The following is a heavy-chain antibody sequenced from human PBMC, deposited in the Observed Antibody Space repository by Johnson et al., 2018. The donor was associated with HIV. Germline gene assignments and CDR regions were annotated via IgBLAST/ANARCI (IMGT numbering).Heavy chain of an antibody. Sequence: VQLVESGGGVVQPGRSLRLSCSASGFTFSAYGMHWVRQAPGQGLEWVAVISYDGSYKSYADSVKGRFTISRDSSKKTLYLQMNSLRAEDTAVYYCARDEPYNLNAFDIWGQGTMVTVSS. D-gene: IGHD5-24*01. CDR3: ARDEPYNLNAFDI. CDR2: ISYDGSYK. J-gene: IGHJ3*02. CDR1: GFTFSAYG. V-gene: IGHV3-30*03.